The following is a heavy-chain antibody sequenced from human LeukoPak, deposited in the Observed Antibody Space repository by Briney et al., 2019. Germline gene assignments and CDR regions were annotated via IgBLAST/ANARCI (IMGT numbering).Heavy chain of an antibody. V-gene: IGHV1-69*01. CDR1: GGTFSSYA. Sequence: SVKVSCKASGGTFSSYAISWVRQAPGQGLEWMGGIIPIFGTANYAQKFQGRVTITADESTSTAYMELRSLRSDDTAVYYCARTMQQWLVDAAGGDYWGQGTLVTVSS. CDR3: ARTMQQWLVDAAGGDY. CDR2: IIPIFGTA. D-gene: IGHD6-19*01. J-gene: IGHJ4*02.